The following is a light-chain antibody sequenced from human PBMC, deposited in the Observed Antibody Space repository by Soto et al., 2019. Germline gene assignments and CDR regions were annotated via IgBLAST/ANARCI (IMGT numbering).Light chain of an antibody. CDR2: GAS. V-gene: IGKV3-20*01. Sequence: EIELTQSPGTLSLSPGDRATLSCRASESVRSNFLAWYQQKPGQAPKLLISGASSRATGIPDRFSGSGSGTDFTLTISRLEPEDFALYSCQQYGTSPGTFGQGTKLEIK. CDR1: ESVRSNF. J-gene: IGKJ2*02. CDR3: QQYGTSPGT.